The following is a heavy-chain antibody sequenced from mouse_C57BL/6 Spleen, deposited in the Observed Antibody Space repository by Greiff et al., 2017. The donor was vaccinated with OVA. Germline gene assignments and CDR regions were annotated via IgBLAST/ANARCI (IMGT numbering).Heavy chain of an antibody. V-gene: IGHV1-74*01. CDR2: IHPSDSDT. CDR3: APFTGGFAY. CDR1: GYTFTSYW. D-gene: IGHD1-1*01. J-gene: IGHJ3*01. Sequence: QVQLQQPGAELVKPGASVKVSCKASGYTFTSYWMHWVKQRPGQGLEWIGRIHPSDSDTNYNQKFKGKATLTVDKSSSTAYMQLSSRTSEDSAVFYLAPFTGGFAYWGQGLWSLSLQ.